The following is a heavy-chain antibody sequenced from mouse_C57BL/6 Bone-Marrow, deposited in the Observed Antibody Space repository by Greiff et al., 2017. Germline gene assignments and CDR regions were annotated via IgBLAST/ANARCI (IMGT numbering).Heavy chain of an antibody. D-gene: IGHD1-1*01. Sequence: DVKLVESGGDLVKPGGSLKLSCAASGFTFSSYGMSWVRQTPVKRLEWVATISSGGSYTYYPDSVKGRFTISRDNAKNTLYLQMSSLKSEDTAMYYCARGAVTTVVATSFDYWGQGTTLTVSS. J-gene: IGHJ2*01. CDR1: GFTFSSYG. CDR2: ISSGGSYT. CDR3: ARGAVTTVVATSFDY. V-gene: IGHV5-6*02.